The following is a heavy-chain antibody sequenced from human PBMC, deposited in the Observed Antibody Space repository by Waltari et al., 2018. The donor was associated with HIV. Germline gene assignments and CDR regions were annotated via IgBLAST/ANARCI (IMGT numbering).Heavy chain of an antibody. CDR3: ARVSLGTKYFDS. CDR1: SYTFPNYD. V-gene: IGHV1-18*01. Sequence: QVQLVQSGAEVKKPGASVKVSCKASSYTFPNYDISWVRQAPGQGLAWMGWSSTYRGNTKYTQKVQGRVTVTTDTSTSTAFLELRSLRSDDTAVYYCARVSLGTKYFDSWGQGSLVTVSP. D-gene: IGHD7-27*01. CDR2: SSTYRGNT. J-gene: IGHJ4*02.